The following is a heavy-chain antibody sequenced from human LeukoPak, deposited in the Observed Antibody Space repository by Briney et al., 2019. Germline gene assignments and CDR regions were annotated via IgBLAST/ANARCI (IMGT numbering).Heavy chain of an antibody. J-gene: IGHJ3*01. V-gene: IGHV5-51*01. CDR1: GYTFTSYW. D-gene: IGHD4-23*01. CDR2: IYPSDSET. Sequence: GESLKISCKGSGYTFTSYWIGWVRQMPGKGLEWKGIIYPSDSETRYNPSLEGQVTMSVDKSINTAYLQWSSLKASDTAMYYCARLVSHGGLIGAFDFWGQGTMVTVPS. CDR3: ARLVSHGGLIGAFDF.